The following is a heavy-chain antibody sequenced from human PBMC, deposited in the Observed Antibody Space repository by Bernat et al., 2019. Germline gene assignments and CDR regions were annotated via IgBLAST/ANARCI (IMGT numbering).Heavy chain of an antibody. J-gene: IGHJ6*03. CDR1: GGSINSYY. Sequence: QVQLQESGPGLVKPSETLSLTCTVSGGSINSYYWSWIRQPPGKGLEWIGYIYYSGTTNYNPSLKSRVTISVDTSKNQFSLTLSSVTAADTAVYYCARMVWSGFYYMDVWGKGTTVTVSS. CDR3: ARMVWSGFYYMDV. D-gene: IGHD3-3*01. CDR2: IYYSGTT. V-gene: IGHV4-59*01.